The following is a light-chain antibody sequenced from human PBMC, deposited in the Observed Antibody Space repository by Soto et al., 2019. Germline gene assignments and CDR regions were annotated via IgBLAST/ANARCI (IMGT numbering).Light chain of an antibody. CDR2: STD. V-gene: IGLV7-43*01. CDR1: TGAVTSAYY. CDR3: LLSYGGSQV. Sequence: QTVVTQESSLTVSPGETVTLTCASSTGAVTSAYYPSWFQQKPGQAPRALIYSTDNKDSCTPARFSGSILGDKAAPTVSGVQPEDEADYYCLLSYGGSQVFGGGTQLTVL. J-gene: IGLJ2*01.